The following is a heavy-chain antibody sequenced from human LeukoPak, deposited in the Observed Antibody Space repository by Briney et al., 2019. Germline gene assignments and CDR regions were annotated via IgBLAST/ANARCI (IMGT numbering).Heavy chain of an antibody. CDR2: IWYDGKNK. J-gene: IGHJ6*02. D-gene: IGHD5-12*01. CDR3: GRDESGHSAYDFPYYYYGMDV. V-gene: IGHV3-33*08. CDR1: GFTFSSYG. Sequence: GGSLRLSCAASGFTFSSYGMHWVRQAPGKGLEWVAVIWYDGKNKFYVDSVEGRFTISRDNSKSTLYLQMNSLRAEDTAVYYCGRDESGHSAYDFPYYYYGMDVWGQGTTVTVSS.